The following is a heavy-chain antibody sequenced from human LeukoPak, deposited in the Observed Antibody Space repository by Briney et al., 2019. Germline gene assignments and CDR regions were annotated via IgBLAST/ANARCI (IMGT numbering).Heavy chain of an antibody. D-gene: IGHD3-10*01. CDR3: ARGSRGSGHYGMDV. V-gene: IGHV4-30-2*01. CDR2: IYHSGST. Sequence: SQTLSLTCAVSGGSISSGDYSWSWIRQPPGKGLEWIGYIYHSGSTYYNPSLKSRVTISVDRSKNQFSLKLSSVTAADTAVYYCARGSRGSGHYGMDVWGKGTTVTVSS. J-gene: IGHJ6*04. CDR1: GGSISSGDYS.